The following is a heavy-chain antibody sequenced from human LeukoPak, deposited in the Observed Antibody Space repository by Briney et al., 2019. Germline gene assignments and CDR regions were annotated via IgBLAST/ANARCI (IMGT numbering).Heavy chain of an antibody. CDR3: ARGGDHPTYLFQYMDV. Sequence: GGSLRLSCAASGFTFDDYAMHWVRQAPGKGLGWVSGISWNSGSIGYADSVKGRFTISRDNAKNSLYLQMNSLRAEDTAVYYCARGGDHPTYLFQYMDVWGKGTPVTVSS. D-gene: IGHD3-16*01. J-gene: IGHJ6*03. V-gene: IGHV3-9*01. CDR2: ISWNSGSI. CDR1: GFTFDDYA.